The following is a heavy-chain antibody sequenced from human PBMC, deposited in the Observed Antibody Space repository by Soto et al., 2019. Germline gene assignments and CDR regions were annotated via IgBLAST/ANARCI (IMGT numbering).Heavy chain of an antibody. Sequence: PGGSLRRSCAASGFPFSTYIMSWVRQAPGKGLEWISYISASTLTIFYADSVKGRFTISRDTAQNSLYLQMNSLRDEDTAVYYCARAPQLVAPAATGFDSWGQGTLVTV. V-gene: IGHV3-48*02. CDR1: GFPFSTYI. D-gene: IGHD2-2*01. J-gene: IGHJ4*02. CDR2: ISASTLTI. CDR3: ARAPQLVAPAATGFDS.